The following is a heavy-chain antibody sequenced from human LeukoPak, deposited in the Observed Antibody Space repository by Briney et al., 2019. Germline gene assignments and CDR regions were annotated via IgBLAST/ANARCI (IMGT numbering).Heavy chain of an antibody. D-gene: IGHD3-22*01. V-gene: IGHV3-23*01. J-gene: IGHJ4*02. CDR1: GFTFSSYA. CDR3: AKSNYFDSGGYYFFDY. Sequence: GGSLRLSCAASGFTFSSYAMSWVRQAPGKGLEWVSGISVSGGSTNYADSVKGRFTISRDNSKNTLYLQMNSLRAEDSAVYYCAKSNYFDSGGYYFFDYWGQGTLVTVSS. CDR2: ISVSGGST.